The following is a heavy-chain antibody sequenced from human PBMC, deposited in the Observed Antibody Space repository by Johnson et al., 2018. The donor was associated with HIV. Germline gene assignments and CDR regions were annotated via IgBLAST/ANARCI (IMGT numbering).Heavy chain of an antibody. D-gene: IGHD1-7*01. Sequence: VQLVESGGGLVQPGGSLRLSCAASGFTVSSNYMSWVRQAPGKGLEWVSVIYSGGSTYYADSVKGRFTISRDNSKKTLYLQMKSLRVEDTAVYYCAKEHNWNYEAAFDIWGPGTMVTVSS. CDR1: GFTVSSNY. CDR2: IYSGGST. J-gene: IGHJ3*02. CDR3: AKEHNWNYEAAFDI. V-gene: IGHV3-66*01.